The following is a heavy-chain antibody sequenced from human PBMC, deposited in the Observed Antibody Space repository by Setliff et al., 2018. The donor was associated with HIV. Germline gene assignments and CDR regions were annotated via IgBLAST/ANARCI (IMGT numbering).Heavy chain of an antibody. Sequence: PGGSLRLSCAASGFTLTTYSMNWVRQAPGKGLEWVSSISSSSSTIYYADSVKGRFTVSRDNSNTTVYLQMNSLRAEDTAMYYCAKTQTVITVYGPFDSWGQGILVTV. CDR3: AKTQTVITVYGPFDS. D-gene: IGHD4-4*01. CDR1: GFTLTTYS. J-gene: IGHJ4*02. CDR2: ISSSSSTI. V-gene: IGHV3-48*01.